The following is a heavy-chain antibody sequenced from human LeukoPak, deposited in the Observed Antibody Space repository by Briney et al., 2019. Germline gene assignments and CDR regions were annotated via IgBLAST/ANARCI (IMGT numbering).Heavy chain of an antibody. J-gene: IGHJ6*03. CDR1: GYTFTSYG. Sequence: ASVKVSCKASGYTFTSYGISWVRQAPGQGLEWMGWISAYNGNTNYAQKLQGRVTMTTDTSTSTAYMELRSLRSDDTAVYYCARYLDPLYYGILTGYPMELDYYYMDVWGKGTTVTISS. CDR2: ISAYNGNT. CDR3: ARYLDPLYYGILTGYPMELDYYYMDV. V-gene: IGHV1-18*01. D-gene: IGHD3-9*01.